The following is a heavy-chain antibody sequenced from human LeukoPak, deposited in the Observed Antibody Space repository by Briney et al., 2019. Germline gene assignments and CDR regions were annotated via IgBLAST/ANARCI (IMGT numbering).Heavy chain of an antibody. CDR1: GFTFSSYS. D-gene: IGHD1-26*01. CDR3: ARRSQVGATLH. V-gene: IGHV3-21*03. Sequence: GGSLRLSCAVSGFTFSSYSMNWVRQAPGKGLEWVSSISSSSSYIYYADSLKGRFTISRDNAKNSLYLQINSLRAEDTAVYYCARRSQVGATLHWGQGTLVTVSS. CDR2: ISSSSSYI. J-gene: IGHJ4*02.